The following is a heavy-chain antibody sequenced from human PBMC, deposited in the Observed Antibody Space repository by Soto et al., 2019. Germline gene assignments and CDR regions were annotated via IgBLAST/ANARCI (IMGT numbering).Heavy chain of an antibody. CDR2: IIPIFGTA. V-gene: IGHV1-69*13. J-gene: IGHJ3*02. CDR1: GGTFSSYA. D-gene: IGHD3-3*01. Sequence: SVKVSCKASGGTFSSYAISWVRQAPGQGLEWMGGIIPIFGTANYAQKFQGRVTITADESTSTAYMELSSLRSEDTAVYYCRFWSGYYQGVIVGVEDAFDIWGQGTMVTVSS. CDR3: RFWSGYYQGVIVGVEDAFDI.